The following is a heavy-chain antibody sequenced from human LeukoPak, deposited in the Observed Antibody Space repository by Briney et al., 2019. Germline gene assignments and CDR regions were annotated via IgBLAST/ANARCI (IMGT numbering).Heavy chain of an antibody. CDR2: IYYSGST. CDR3: ATLGCSSTSCYVEWFDP. J-gene: IGHJ5*02. Sequence: SETPSLTCTVSGDSVSSGSYYWSWIRQPPGKGLEWIGYIYYSGSTNYNPSLKSRVTISVDTSKNQFSLKLSSVTAADTAVYYCATLGCSSTSCYVEWFDPWGQGTLVTVSS. D-gene: IGHD2-2*01. V-gene: IGHV4-61*01. CDR1: GDSVSSGSYY.